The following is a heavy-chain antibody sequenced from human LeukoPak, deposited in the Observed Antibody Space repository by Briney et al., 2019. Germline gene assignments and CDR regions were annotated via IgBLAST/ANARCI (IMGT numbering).Heavy chain of an antibody. CDR1: GGSISSYY. CDR2: IYYSGST. J-gene: IGHJ4*02. V-gene: IGHV4-59*01. CDR3: ARDQDYYDSSGYYRYFDY. Sequence: PSETLSLTCTVSGGSISSYYWSWIRQPPGKGLEWIGYIYYSGSTNYNPSLKSRVTISVDTSKNQFSLKLSSVTAADTAVYYCARDQDYYDSSGYYRYFDYWGQGTLVTASS. D-gene: IGHD3-22*01.